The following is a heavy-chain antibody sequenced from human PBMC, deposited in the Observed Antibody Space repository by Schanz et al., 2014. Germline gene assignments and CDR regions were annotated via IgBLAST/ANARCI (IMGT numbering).Heavy chain of an antibody. CDR2: IGVDGTTT. CDR3: AKGRFGELSAFDI. V-gene: IGHV3-23*04. Sequence: EVQLAESGGGVVQPGRSLRLSCAASGFMFSSYGMNWLRQAPGKGLEWVSVIGVDGTTTYYADSVKGRFTISRDNSKNTLYLQMNSLRPEDTAVYYCAKGRFGELSAFDIWGQGTMVAVSS. D-gene: IGHD3-10*01. J-gene: IGHJ3*02. CDR1: GFMFSSYG.